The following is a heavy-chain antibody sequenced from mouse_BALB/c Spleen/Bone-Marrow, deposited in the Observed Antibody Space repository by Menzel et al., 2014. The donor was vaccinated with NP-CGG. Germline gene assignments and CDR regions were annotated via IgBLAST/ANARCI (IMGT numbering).Heavy chain of an antibody. Sequence: VQLQQSGAELVKPGASVKLSCKASDYTFTSYYMYWVKQRPGQGLEWIGEINPSNGGTNFNEKFKSKATLTVDKSSSTAYMQLSSLTSEDSAVYYCTRGGWLAMDYWGQGTSVTVSS. V-gene: IGHV1S81*02. J-gene: IGHJ4*01. CDR3: TRGGWLAMDY. CDR2: INPSNGGT. D-gene: IGHD2-3*01. CDR1: DYTFTSYY.